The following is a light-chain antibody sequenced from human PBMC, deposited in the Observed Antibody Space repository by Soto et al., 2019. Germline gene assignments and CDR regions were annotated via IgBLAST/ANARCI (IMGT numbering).Light chain of an antibody. CDR1: QSVSGSY. J-gene: IGKJ2*01. V-gene: IGKV3-20*01. CDR3: QQYGSSPPYT. CDR2: GSS. Sequence: EIVVTQSPGTLSLSPGERVTLSCRASQSVSGSYFAWYQQKPVQSPRLLIYGSSDRATGIPDRFSGSGSGTDFTLTISRVEPEDFAVYYCQQYGSSPPYTFGQGTKLEIK.